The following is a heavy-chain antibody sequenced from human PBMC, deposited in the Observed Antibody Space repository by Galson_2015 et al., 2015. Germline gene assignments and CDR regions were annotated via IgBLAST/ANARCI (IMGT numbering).Heavy chain of an antibody. J-gene: IGHJ6*02. CDR1: GFTFSSYA. CDR3: AKDVSNDGYYYYYGMDV. Sequence: SLRLSCAASGFTFSSYAMHWVRQAPGKGLEWVAVISYDGSNKYYADSVKGRFTISRDNSKNTLYLQMNSLRAEDTAVYYCAKDVSNDGYYYYYGMDVWGQGTTVTVSS. CDR2: ISYDGSNK. V-gene: IGHV3-30-3*01. D-gene: IGHD1-1*01.